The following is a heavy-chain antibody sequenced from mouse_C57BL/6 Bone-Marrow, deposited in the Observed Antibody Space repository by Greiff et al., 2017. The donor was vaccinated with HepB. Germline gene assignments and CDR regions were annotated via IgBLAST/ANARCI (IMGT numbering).Heavy chain of an antibody. CDR1: GYAFSSSW. Sequence: VKLQESGPELVKPGASVKISCKASGYAFSSSWLNWVKQRPGKGLEWIGRIYPGDGDTNYNGKFKGKATLTADKSSSTAYMQLSSLTSEDSAVYFCARGPPPYYGFPYWGQGTTLTVSS. J-gene: IGHJ2*01. V-gene: IGHV1-82*01. CDR2: IYPGDGDT. CDR3: ARGPPPYYGFPY. D-gene: IGHD1-1*01.